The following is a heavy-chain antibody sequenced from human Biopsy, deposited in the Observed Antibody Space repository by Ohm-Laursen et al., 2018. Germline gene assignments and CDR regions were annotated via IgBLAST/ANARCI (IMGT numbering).Heavy chain of an antibody. Sequence: TLSLTCLVSGDSVSNNFWTWIRQPPGKTLEWIAYKFYRGTTTYNPSLKGRVIVSVDPPKSQISLKLTSVTASDTAIYYCARLTRRGNIIFFDYWGQGTLVAVSS. V-gene: IGHV4-59*08. CDR2: KFYRGTT. J-gene: IGHJ4*02. CDR3: ARLTRRGNIIFFDY. CDR1: GDSVSNNF. D-gene: IGHD1-26*01.